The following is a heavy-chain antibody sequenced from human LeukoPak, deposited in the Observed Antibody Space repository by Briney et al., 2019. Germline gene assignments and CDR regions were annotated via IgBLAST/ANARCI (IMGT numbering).Heavy chain of an antibody. CDR3: ARSPRITVVRGVPLDAFDI. Sequence: PGGSLRLSCAASGFTFSSYSMNWVRQAPGKGLEWVSSISSASSYIYYADSVKGRFTISRDNAENSLYLQMNSLRAEDTAVYYCARSPRITVVRGVPLDAFDIWGQGTMVTVPS. D-gene: IGHD3-10*01. CDR2: ISSASSYI. V-gene: IGHV3-21*01. CDR1: GFTFSSYS. J-gene: IGHJ3*02.